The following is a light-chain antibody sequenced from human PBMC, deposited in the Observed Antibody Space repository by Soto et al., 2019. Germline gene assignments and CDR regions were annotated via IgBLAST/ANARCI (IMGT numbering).Light chain of an antibody. J-gene: IGLJ3*02. V-gene: IGLV1-44*01. CDR3: AAWDDSLNAWV. Sequence: QPVLTQPPSASGTPGQRVTISCSGSSSNIRSNTVNWYQQLPGTAPKLLIYSNNQRPSGVPDRFSGSKSGTSASLAISGLQSEDEADYYCAAWDDSLNAWVFGGGTKLTVL. CDR2: SNN. CDR1: SSNIRSNT.